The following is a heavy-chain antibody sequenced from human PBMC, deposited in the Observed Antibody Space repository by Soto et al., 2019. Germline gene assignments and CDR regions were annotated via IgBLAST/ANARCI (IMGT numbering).Heavy chain of an antibody. CDR2: IRASGTST. V-gene: IGHV3-23*01. CDR3: AKEWSDARTREKCGLVDY. Sequence: EVPLFESGGGLVQPGGSLRLSCAASGFTFSSYAMAWVRQAPGKGLEWVSTIRASGTSTYYADSVEGRFSISRDNSKNTLYLQMNSLRAEDTAVYYCAKEWSDARTREKCGLVDYWGQGALVTVSS. D-gene: IGHD2-8*01. CDR1: GFTFSSYA. J-gene: IGHJ4*02.